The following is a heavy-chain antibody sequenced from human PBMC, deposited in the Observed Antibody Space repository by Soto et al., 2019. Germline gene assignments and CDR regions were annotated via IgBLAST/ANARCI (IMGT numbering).Heavy chain of an antibody. D-gene: IGHD6-13*01. V-gene: IGHV3-21*01. Sequence: PGGSLRLSCAASGCTFSTYNMNWVRQAPGKGLEWVSSISSSSSYIYYADSVKGRFTISRDNAKNSLFLQMNSLRAEDTAVYYCARALPAAGRPLYFDCWGQGTLVTVSS. CDR3: ARALPAAGRPLYFDC. CDR2: ISSSSSYI. CDR1: GCTFSTYN. J-gene: IGHJ4*02.